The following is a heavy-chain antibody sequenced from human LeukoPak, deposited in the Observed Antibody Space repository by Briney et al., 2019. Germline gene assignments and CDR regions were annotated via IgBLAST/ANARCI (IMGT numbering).Heavy chain of an antibody. CDR3: TRGSYYDSSGYSGVRLFDY. J-gene: IGHJ4*02. V-gene: IGHV1-2*02. D-gene: IGHD3-22*01. CDR2: INPNSGGT. Sequence: ASVKVSCKASGYTFTGYYMHWVRQAPGQGLEWMGWINPNSGGTNYAQKFQGRVTMTRDTSISTAYMELSRLRSDDTAVYYCTRGSYYDSSGYSGVRLFDYWGQGTPVTVPS. CDR1: GYTFTGYY.